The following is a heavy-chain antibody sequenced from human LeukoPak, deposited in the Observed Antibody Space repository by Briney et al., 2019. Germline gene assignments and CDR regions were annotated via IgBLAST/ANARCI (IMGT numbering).Heavy chain of an antibody. J-gene: IGHJ4*02. D-gene: IGHD3-3*01. CDR2: IYSGSDT. V-gene: IGHV3-53*01. Sequence: GGSLRLSCAASGFTVSSNYMSWVRQAPGEGLEWVSVIYSGSDTYYVDSVKGRFTISRDNTMNSLYLQMSSLRAEDTAVYYCATDRGWRTSGYYLYYFEYWDQGTLVTFSS. CDR1: GFTVSSNY. CDR3: ATDRGWRTSGYYLYYFEY.